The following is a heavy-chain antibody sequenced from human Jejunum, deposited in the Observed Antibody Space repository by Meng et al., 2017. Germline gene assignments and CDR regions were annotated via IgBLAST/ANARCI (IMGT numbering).Heavy chain of an antibody. D-gene: IGHD5-24*01. Sequence: QVQMEQSGAEVRKPGASVKVSCRASGYTLTGFYMHWVRQAPGQGLEWMGRIKTNTGGTNYAQNFKGSITLTRDTSTVYMEVNRLRSDDTAMYYCAGRRYNYDDYFDFWGRGTLVTVSS. CDR3: AGRRYNYDDYFDF. V-gene: IGHV1-2*06. CDR2: IKTNTGGT. J-gene: IGHJ4*02. CDR1: GYTLTGFY.